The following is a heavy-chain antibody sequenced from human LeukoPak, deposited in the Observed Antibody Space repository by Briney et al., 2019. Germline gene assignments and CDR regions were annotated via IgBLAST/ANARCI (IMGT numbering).Heavy chain of an antibody. V-gene: IGHV3-21*01. J-gene: IGHJ4*02. CDR2: ISGSSSYI. Sequence: GGSLRLSCAASGFTFSSYSMNWVRQAPGKGLEWVSSISGSSSYIYYADSVKGRFTISRDNAKNSLYLQMNSLRAEDTAVYYCARDLSIAVAGIDYWGQGTLVTVSS. D-gene: IGHD6-19*01. CDR1: GFTFSSYS. CDR3: ARDLSIAVAGIDY.